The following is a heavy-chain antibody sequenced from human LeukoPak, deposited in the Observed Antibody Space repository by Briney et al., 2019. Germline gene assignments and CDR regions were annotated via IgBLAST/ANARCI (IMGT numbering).Heavy chain of an antibody. V-gene: IGHV3-21*01. Sequence: GGSLRPSSAASGFTFSTYGMNWVRQAPGKGLEWVSSISSGSSYIYYADSVKGRFTISRDDAKNSLYLQVNSLRAEDTAVYYCARYCSSSRCLYYYHMDVWGKGTTVTVSS. D-gene: IGHD2-2*01. CDR3: ARYCSSSRCLYYYHMDV. J-gene: IGHJ6*03. CDR1: GFTFSTYG. CDR2: ISSGSSYI.